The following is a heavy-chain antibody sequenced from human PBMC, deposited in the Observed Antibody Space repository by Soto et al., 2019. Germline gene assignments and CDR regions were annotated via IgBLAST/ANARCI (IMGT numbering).Heavy chain of an antibody. CDR2: IYYSGST. D-gene: IGHD6-13*01. V-gene: IGHV4-59*01. CDR1: GGSISSYY. J-gene: IGHJ6*03. CDR3: TRDRAISTAGHYYYYMDV. Sequence: SETLSLTCTVSGGSISSYYWSWIRQPPGKRLEWIGYIYYSGSTNYNPSLKSRVTISVDTSKNQFSLKLSSVTAADTAVYYCTRDRAISTAGHYYYYMDVWGKGTTVTGSS.